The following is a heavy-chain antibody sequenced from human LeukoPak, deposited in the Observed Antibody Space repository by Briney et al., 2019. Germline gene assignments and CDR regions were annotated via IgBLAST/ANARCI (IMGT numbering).Heavy chain of an antibody. CDR2: IYSGGST. V-gene: IGHV3-53*01. D-gene: IGHD5-18*01. Sequence: PGGSLRLSCAASGFTVSSNYMSWVRQAPGKGLEWVSVIYSGGSTYYADSVKGRFTISRDNSKNTLYLQMNSLRAEDTAVYYCARATAMVNGMDVWGQGTTVTVSS. CDR1: GFTVSSNY. J-gene: IGHJ6*02. CDR3: ARATAMVNGMDV.